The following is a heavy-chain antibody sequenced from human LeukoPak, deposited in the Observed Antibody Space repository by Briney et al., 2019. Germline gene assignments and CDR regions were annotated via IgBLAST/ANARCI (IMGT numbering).Heavy chain of an antibody. Sequence: SETLSLTCAVSGGSISSSNWWSWVRQPPGKGLEWIGEIYHSGSTNYNPSLKSRVTISVDKSKNQFSLKLSSVTAADTAVYYCARDFTMVRGVPLLYYGMDVWGKGTTVTVSS. V-gene: IGHV4-4*02. D-gene: IGHD3-10*01. CDR3: ARDFTMVRGVPLLYYGMDV. J-gene: IGHJ6*04. CDR2: IYHSGST. CDR1: GGSISSSNW.